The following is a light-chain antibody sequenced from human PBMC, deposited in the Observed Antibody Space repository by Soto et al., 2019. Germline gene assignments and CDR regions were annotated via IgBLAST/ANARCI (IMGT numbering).Light chain of an antibody. V-gene: IGKV1-5*01. J-gene: IGKJ4*02. CDR2: DAS. Sequence: DLQMTQSPSTLSASVGDTVTITCRASQSISRWLAWYQHKPGKAPTLLIYDASTLEIGVPSRFSGSGSGTEFTLTISGLHSDDFATYYCQQYNSYVTFGGGTKVEVK. CDR1: QSISRW. CDR3: QQYNSYVT.